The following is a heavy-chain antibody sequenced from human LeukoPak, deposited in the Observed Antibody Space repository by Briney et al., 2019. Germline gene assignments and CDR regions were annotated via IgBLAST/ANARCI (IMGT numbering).Heavy chain of an antibody. Sequence: ASVKVSCKASGYTFTSYDINWVRQATGQGLEWMGWMNPNSGNTGYAQKFQGRVTMTRDTSISTAYMELSRLRSDDTAVYYCAREHIAARRPDYWGQGTLVTVSS. CDR3: AREHIAARRPDY. CDR1: GYTFTSYD. D-gene: IGHD6-6*01. CDR2: MNPNSGNT. V-gene: IGHV1-8*01. J-gene: IGHJ4*02.